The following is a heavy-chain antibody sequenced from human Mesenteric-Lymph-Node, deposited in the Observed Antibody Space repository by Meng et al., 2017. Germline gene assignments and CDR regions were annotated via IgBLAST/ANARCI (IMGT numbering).Heavy chain of an antibody. CDR2: VYHNGVT. CDR1: GGSLSGYY. V-gene: IGHV4-34*02. D-gene: IGHD3-10*01. J-gene: IGHJ4*02. Sequence: QVQLKQWGAEVLKPSETLSLTVVVYGGSLSGYYWSWIRQPPGKGLEWMGEVYHNGVTKYSPSLRSRVVISIDTSKNQFSLNLRSVSAADTAMYYCARGGATPMIIKYWGPGTLVTVSS. CDR3: ARGGATPMIIKY.